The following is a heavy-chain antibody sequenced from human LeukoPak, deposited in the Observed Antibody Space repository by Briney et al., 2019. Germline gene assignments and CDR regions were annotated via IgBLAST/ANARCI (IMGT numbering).Heavy chain of an antibody. CDR1: GFTFSSYG. CDR3: AIIAVAYTSTGYFDY. D-gene: IGHD6-19*01. Sequence: PGRSLRLPCAASGFTFSSYGMHWVRQAPGKGLEWVAVISYDGSNKYYADSVKGRFTISRDNSKNTLYLKMNSLRAEDTGVYYCAIIAVAYTSTGYFDYWGQGTLVTVSS. V-gene: IGHV3-30*03. J-gene: IGHJ4*02. CDR2: ISYDGSNK.